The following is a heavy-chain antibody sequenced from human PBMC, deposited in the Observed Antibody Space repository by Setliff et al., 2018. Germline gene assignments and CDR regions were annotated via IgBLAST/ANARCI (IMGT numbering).Heavy chain of an antibody. CDR2: IYYSGST. Sequence: PSETLSLTCTVSGDSISSSSYYWGWIRQPPGKGLEWTGSIYYSGSTYYNPSLKSRVTISVDTSKNQFSVKLSSVTAADTAVYYCARDYPGPDHWGQGTLVTVSS. D-gene: IGHD3-16*02. J-gene: IGHJ5*02. CDR1: GDSISSSSYY. V-gene: IGHV4-39*02. CDR3: ARDYPGPDH.